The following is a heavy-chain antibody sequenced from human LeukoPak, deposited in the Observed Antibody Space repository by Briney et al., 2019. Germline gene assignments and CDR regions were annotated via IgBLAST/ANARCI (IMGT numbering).Heavy chain of an antibody. Sequence: GGSLRLSCVASGFTFGKYWMSWVRQAPGKGLEWVANIKLDGSEKNYVDSVKGRFTISRDNTKNSLYLQMNSLRAEDTAVYYCARGLEDFDYWGQGTLATVSS. CDR1: GFTFGKYW. J-gene: IGHJ4*02. V-gene: IGHV3-7*01. CDR2: IKLDGSEK. D-gene: IGHD3-3*01. CDR3: ARGLEDFDY.